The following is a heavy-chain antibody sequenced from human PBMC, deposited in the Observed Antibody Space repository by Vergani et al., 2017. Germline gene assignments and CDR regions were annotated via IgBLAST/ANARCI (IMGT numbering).Heavy chain of an antibody. D-gene: IGHD5-18*01. V-gene: IGHV3-21*02. J-gene: IGHJ5*02. CDR2: ISSSSSYI. Sequence: EGQLVESGGGLVKPGGSLRLSCAASEFTFSDVWMSWVRQAPGKGLEWVSSISSSSSYIYYADSVKGRFTISRDNAKNSLYLQMNNLRVEDTAVYFCARSPHGYTYGGYISQFDPWGQGTLVTVSS. CDR3: ARSPHGYTYGGYISQFDP. CDR1: EFTFSDVW.